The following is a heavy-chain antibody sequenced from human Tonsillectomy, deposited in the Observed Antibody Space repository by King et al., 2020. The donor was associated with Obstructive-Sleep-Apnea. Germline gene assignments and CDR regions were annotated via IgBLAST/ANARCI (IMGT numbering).Heavy chain of an antibody. CDR2: IYTSGST. CDR3: ARDWNWFDP. V-gene: IGHV4-4*07. J-gene: IGHJ5*02. Sequence: VQLQESGPGLVKPSETLSLTCTVSGGSISSYYWSWIRQPAGKGLEWIGRIYTSGSTNYNPSLKSGVPMSLDTSNNQFSLKLNSVTAPDTAVYYCARDWNWFDPWGQGTLVTVSS. CDR1: GGSISSYY.